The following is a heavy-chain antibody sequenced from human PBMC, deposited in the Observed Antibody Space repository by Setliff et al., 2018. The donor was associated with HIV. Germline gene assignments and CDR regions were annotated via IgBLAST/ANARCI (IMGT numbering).Heavy chain of an antibody. J-gene: IGHJ4*02. Sequence: ASVKVSCKASGYTFTTYGISWVRQAPGQGPAWMGWMNTETGNPMYAQGFRGRLVFSLDTSVNTTYLQINNLKADDTAMYYCARVGSYWSTFDYWGQGALVTVSS. D-gene: IGHD2-8*02. CDR1: GYTFTTYG. CDR2: MNTETGNP. V-gene: IGHV7-4-1*02. CDR3: ARVGSYWSTFDY.